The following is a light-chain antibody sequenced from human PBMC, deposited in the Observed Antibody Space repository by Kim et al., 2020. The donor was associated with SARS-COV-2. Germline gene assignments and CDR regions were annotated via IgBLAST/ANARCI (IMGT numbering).Light chain of an antibody. Sequence: AXGQTASITCQGDSLRSYYASWYQQKPGQAPVLVIYGKNNRPSGIPDRFSGSSSGNTASLTITGAQAEDEADYYCNSRDSSGNHVVFGGGTQLTVL. J-gene: IGLJ2*01. CDR2: GKN. V-gene: IGLV3-19*01. CDR1: SLRSYY. CDR3: NSRDSSGNHVV.